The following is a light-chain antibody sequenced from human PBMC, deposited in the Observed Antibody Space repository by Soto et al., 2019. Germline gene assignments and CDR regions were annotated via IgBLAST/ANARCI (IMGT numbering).Light chain of an antibody. CDR2: GAS. CDR1: QTVISNS. CDR3: QQTYSTPPT. V-gene: IGKV3-20*01. J-gene: IGKJ1*01. Sequence: EIVLTQSPGTLSLSPGEGGTLSCRASQTVISNSLAWYQQKPGQPPRLLIHGASTRAPGIPDRFSGSRSGTDFTLTISRLEPEDFAVYYCQQTYSTPPTFGQGTKVEVK.